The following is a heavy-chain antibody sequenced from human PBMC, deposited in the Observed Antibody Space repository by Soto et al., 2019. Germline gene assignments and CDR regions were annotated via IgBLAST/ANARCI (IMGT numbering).Heavy chain of an antibody. CDR2: ISSSSSYI. V-gene: IGHV3-21*01. CDR3: ARRGDIVVVPAAIRYYYYGMDV. J-gene: IGHJ6*02. Sequence: EVPLVESGGGLVQPGGSLRLSCAASGFTFSSYSMNWVRQAPGKGLEWVSSISSSSSYIYYADSVKGRFTISRDNAKNSLYLQLNSLRAEDTGVYYCARRGDIVVVPAAIRYYYYGMDVWGQGTTVTVSS. D-gene: IGHD2-2*01. CDR1: GFTFSSYS.